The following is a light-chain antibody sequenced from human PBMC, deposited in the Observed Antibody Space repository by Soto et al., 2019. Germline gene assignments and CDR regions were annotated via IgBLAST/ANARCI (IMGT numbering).Light chain of an antibody. J-gene: IGKJ2*01. Sequence: DIQMTQSPSTLSASVGDRVTITCRASQTISNWLAWYQQXXXXAPKLLIYKASSLESGVPSRFSGSGSGTEFTLTISSLQPDDFATYYCQQYNSYPYTFGQGTKLEIK. V-gene: IGKV1-5*03. CDR1: QTISNW. CDR2: KAS. CDR3: QQYNSYPYT.